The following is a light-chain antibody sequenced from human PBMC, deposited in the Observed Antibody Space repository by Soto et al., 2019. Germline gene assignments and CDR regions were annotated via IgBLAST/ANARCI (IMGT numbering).Light chain of an antibody. J-gene: IGKJ1*01. CDR3: QQYNSYSLWT. V-gene: IGKV1-5*01. CDR1: QNIRNY. Sequence: DIQMTQSPSSLSASVGDRVSITCRASQNIRNYLNWYQQKPGEAPKLLISAVSSLETGVPSRFSGSGSGTEFTLTISSLQPDDFATYYCQQYNSYSLWTFGQGTKVDI. CDR2: AVS.